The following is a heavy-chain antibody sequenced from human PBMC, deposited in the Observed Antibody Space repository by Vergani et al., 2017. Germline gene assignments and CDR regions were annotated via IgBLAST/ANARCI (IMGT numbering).Heavy chain of an antibody. CDR3: ARGDIGVVVASYYWYFDP. Sequence: QVQLQQWGAGLLKPSETLSLTCAVYGGSFSGYYWSWIRQPPGKGLEWIGEINHSGSTNYNPSLKSRVTISVDTSKNQFSLKLSSVTAADTAVYYCARGDIGVVVASYYWYFDPWGRGTLVTVSS. D-gene: IGHD2-15*01. V-gene: IGHV4-34*01. CDR1: GGSFSGYY. J-gene: IGHJ2*01. CDR2: INHSGST.